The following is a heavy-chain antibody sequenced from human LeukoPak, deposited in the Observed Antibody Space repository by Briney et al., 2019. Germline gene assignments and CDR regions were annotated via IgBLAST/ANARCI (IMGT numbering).Heavy chain of an antibody. D-gene: IGHD3-10*01. Sequence: GGSLRLSCVVSGITLSNYGMSWVRQAPGKGLEWVSGISERGGSTNYADSVKGRFIISRDISKNTVYLQMNSLRVEDTAVYFCAKRGIVIRAVIIIGFHKEAYYFDYWGQGILVTVSS. CDR1: GITLSNYG. V-gene: IGHV3-23*01. J-gene: IGHJ4*02. CDR2: ISERGGST. CDR3: AKRGIVIRAVIIIGFHKEAYYFDY.